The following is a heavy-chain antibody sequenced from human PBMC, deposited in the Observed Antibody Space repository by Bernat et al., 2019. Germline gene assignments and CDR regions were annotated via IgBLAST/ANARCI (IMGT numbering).Heavy chain of an antibody. CDR1: GFTFSTNG. CDR3: AKDRGSGSYFDY. V-gene: IGHV3-30*02. Sequence: QVQLVESGGGVVQPGGSLRLSCAASGFTFSTNGMHWVRQAPGKGLEWVAFIRYDGSNKYYADSVKGRFTISRDTSKNTLYLQINSLGAEDTAVYYCAKDRGSGSYFDYWGQGTLVTVSS. CDR2: IRYDGSNK. J-gene: IGHJ4*02. D-gene: IGHD1-26*01.